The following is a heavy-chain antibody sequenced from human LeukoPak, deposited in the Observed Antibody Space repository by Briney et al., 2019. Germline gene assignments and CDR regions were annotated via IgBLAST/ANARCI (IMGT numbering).Heavy chain of an antibody. V-gene: IGHV3-74*01. D-gene: IGHD1-1*01. CDR2: IKSDGSST. CDR3: AGTRTGGFDY. J-gene: IGHJ4*02. Sequence: GGSVTLLCTPCGFLYSRYYMHWLRQAPGKGRVWGLHIKSDGSSTNYADPVKGRFTISKDNAKNTLYMQMNRLRDEDTAVYYCAGTRTGGFDYWGQGTLVTVSS. CDR1: GFLYSRYY.